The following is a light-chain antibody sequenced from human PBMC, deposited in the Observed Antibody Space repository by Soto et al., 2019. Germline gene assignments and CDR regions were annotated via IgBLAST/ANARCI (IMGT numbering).Light chain of an antibody. J-gene: IGLJ2*01. CDR3: SSYTSSSTLV. Sequence: QSALTQPASVSGYPGQSITISCTGSSSDVGGYNYVSWYQQHPGQAPKLMIYDVTNRPSGVSNRFSGSKSGNTASLTISGLQAEDEADYYCSSYTSSSTLVFGGGTKLTVL. CDR1: SSDVGGYNY. CDR2: DVT. V-gene: IGLV2-14*01.